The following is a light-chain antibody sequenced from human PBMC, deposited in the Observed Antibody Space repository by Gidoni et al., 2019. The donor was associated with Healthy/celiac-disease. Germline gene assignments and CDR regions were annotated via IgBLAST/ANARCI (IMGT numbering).Light chain of an antibody. CDR3: PQYNNFPRT. J-gene: IGKJ1*01. CDR1: QSVSSN. Sequence: EIVMTQSPATLSVSPGERATLSCRASQSVSSNLAWYQQKPGQAPRLLIYGASTRATGIPARFSGSGSGTEFTLTISSLQSEDFAVYYCPQYNNFPRTFGQGTKVEIK. CDR2: GAS. V-gene: IGKV3-15*01.